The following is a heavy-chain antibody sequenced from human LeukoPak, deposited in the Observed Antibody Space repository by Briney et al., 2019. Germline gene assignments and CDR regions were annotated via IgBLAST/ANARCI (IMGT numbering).Heavy chain of an antibody. V-gene: IGHV3-21*01. CDR3: ARGGVPYYYYYMDV. CDR2: ISSSSNYI. Sequence: GGSLRLSCAASGFPFSSYSMNWVRQAPGKGLEWLSSISSSSNYIYYADSVKGRFTISRDNAKNSLFLQMNSLRAEDTAVHYCARGGVPYYYYYMDVWGKGTTVTVSS. J-gene: IGHJ6*03. CDR1: GFPFSSYS. D-gene: IGHD2-8*01.